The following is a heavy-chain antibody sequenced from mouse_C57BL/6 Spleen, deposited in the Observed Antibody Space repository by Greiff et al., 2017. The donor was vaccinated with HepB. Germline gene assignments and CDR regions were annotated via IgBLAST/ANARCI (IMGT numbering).Heavy chain of an antibody. J-gene: IGHJ2*01. D-gene: IGHD2-4*01. CDR1: GFTFSDYY. CDR2: ISNGGGST. Sequence: EVKLMESGGGLVQPGGSLKLSCAASGFTFSDYYMYWVRQTPEKRLEWVAYISNGGGSTYYPDTVKGRFTISRDNAKNTLYLQMSRLKSEDTAMYYCARHGDYDVHLDYWGQGTTLTVSS. V-gene: IGHV5-12*01. CDR3: ARHGDYDVHLDY.